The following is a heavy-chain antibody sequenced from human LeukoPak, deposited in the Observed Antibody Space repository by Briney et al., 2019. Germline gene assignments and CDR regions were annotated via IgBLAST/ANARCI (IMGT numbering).Heavy chain of an antibody. V-gene: IGHV4-59*01. D-gene: IGHD6-13*01. J-gene: IGHJ3*02. CDR2: VYYTGST. CDR1: GGSISSYY. Sequence: SETLSLTCTVSGGSISSYYWTWIRQPPGKGLEWIGYVYYTGSTNYNPSLKSRVTISIDTSKNQFSLKLSSVTAADTAMYYCVRRIATTGIYGFDIWGQGTMVTVSS. CDR3: VRRIATTGIYGFDI.